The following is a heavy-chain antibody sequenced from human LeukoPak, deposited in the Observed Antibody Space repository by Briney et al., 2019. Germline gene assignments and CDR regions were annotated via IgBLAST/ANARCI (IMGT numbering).Heavy chain of an antibody. J-gene: IGHJ5*02. CDR1: GYTFTSYA. CDR3: ARDKPWRHNWFDP. CDR2: INAGNGNT. V-gene: IGHV1-3*01. Sequence: ASVKVSGKAPGYTFTSYAMHWVRQAPGQRLEGMGWINAGNGNTKYSQKFQGRVTITRDTSASTAYMELSSLRSEDTAVYYCARDKPWRHNWFDPWGQGTLVTVSS. D-gene: IGHD6-19*01.